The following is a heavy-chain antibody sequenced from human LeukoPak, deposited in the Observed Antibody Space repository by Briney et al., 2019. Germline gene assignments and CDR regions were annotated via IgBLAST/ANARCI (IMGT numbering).Heavy chain of an antibody. D-gene: IGHD2-21*02. V-gene: IGHV4-59*12. CDR1: GASIISYY. Sequence: SETLSLTCSVSGASIISYYWNWIRQSPGKGLEWIGYIYNNGITNYNPSLKSRVIISVDTSKNQISLKLSSVTAADTAVYYCAGSYYCGGDCYLDYWGQGTLVTVSS. J-gene: IGHJ4*02. CDR2: IYNNGIT. CDR3: AGSYYCGGDCYLDY.